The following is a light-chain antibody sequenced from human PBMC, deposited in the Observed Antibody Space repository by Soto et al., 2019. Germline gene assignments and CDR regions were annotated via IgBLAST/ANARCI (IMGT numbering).Light chain of an antibody. V-gene: IGKV3-20*01. Sequence: EIVLTQSPGTLSLSPGERATLSCRASQSVSSSYLAWYQQKPGQAPRLLIYGASSMGTGIPDRFSGSGSGTDFTLTISRLEPEDIAMYYCQQYGSSPYTFGQGTKVEVK. CDR1: QSVSSSY. J-gene: IGKJ2*01. CDR2: GAS. CDR3: QQYGSSPYT.